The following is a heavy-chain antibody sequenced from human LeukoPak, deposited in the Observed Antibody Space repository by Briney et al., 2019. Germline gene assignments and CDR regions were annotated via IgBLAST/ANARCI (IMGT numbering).Heavy chain of an antibody. D-gene: IGHD3-22*01. Sequence: SETLSLTCTVSGGSISSYYWSWIRQPPGKGLEWIGSIYHSGSTYYNPSLKSRVTISVDTSKDQFSLKLGSVTAADTAVYYCARAYYYDSSGYFFGWFDPWGQGTLVTVSS. V-gene: IGHV4-38-2*02. CDR2: IYHSGST. CDR1: GGSISSYY. CDR3: ARAYYYDSSGYFFGWFDP. J-gene: IGHJ5*02.